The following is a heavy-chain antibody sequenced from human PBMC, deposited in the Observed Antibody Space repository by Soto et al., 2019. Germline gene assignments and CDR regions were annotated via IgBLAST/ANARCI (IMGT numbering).Heavy chain of an antibody. J-gene: IGHJ2*01. V-gene: IGHV4-31*03. CDR3: SRYDTSGYQWYFDF. CDR1: AGSISTVNYY. D-gene: IGHD3-22*01. CDR2: IYYSGST. Sequence: PSETLSLTCTVSAGSISTVNYYWSWIRQHPGKGLEWIGYIYYSGSTYYNSSLKSRVTISLDTSKNQLSLKLSSVTAADTAVYYCSRYDTSGYQWYFDFWGRGTLVTVSS.